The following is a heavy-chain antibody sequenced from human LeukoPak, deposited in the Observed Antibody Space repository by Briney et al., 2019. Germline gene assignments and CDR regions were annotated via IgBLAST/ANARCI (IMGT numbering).Heavy chain of an antibody. Sequence: GGSLRLSCSASGFTFSRYAMHWVRQAPGKGLEYVSAISSNGGSIYYADSVKGRFTISRDNSKNTLYLQMSSLRAEDTAVYYCVKAALRYFDWSPDYWGQGTLVTVSS. J-gene: IGHJ4*02. CDR2: ISSNGGSI. D-gene: IGHD3-9*01. V-gene: IGHV3-64D*06. CDR1: GFTFSRYA. CDR3: VKAALRYFDWSPDY.